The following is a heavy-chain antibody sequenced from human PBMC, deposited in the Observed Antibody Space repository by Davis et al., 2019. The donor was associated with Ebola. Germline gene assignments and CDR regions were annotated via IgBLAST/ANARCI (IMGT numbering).Heavy chain of an antibody. CDR2: IIPIFGTA. CDR1: GYTFTSYG. D-gene: IGHD3-22*01. V-gene: IGHV1-69*06. CDR3: ARDRYYYDSSVYSDY. J-gene: IGHJ4*02. Sequence: AASVKVSCKASGYTFTSYGISWVRQAPGQGLEWMGGIIPIFGTANYAQKFQGRVTITADKSTSTAYMELSSLRSEDTAVYYCARDRYYYDSSVYSDYWGQGTLVTVSS.